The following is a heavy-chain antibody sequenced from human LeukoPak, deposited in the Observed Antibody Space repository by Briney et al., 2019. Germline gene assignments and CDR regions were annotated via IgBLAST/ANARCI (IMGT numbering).Heavy chain of an antibody. CDR2: IYLGASET. D-gene: IGHD2-15*01. Sequence: GESLKTSGKGSGYSFTNYWIGWVRQMPGKGLDWMGIIYLGASETQYSPSFKGQVTFSADTSISSAYLQWSSLKASDTAMYYCARQLVRSGGYSGFDIWGQGTMVTVSS. CDR3: ARQLVRSGGYSGFDI. V-gene: IGHV5-51*01. J-gene: IGHJ3*02. CDR1: GYSFTNYW.